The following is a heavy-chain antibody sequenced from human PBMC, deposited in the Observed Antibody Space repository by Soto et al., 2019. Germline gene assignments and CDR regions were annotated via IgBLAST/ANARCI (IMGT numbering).Heavy chain of an antibody. CDR1: GFSLSTSGVG. CDR2: IYWNDDK. V-gene: IGHV2-5*01. D-gene: IGHD3-3*01. CDR3: AHDLNYDFWSPTGFDH. Sequence: SGPTLVNPTQTLTLTCTFSGFSLSTSGVGVGWIRQPPGKPLDWLALIYWNDDKRYSPSLKSRLTITKDTSNNQVVLTMTNMDPVDTANSYGAHDLNYDFWSPTGFDHWGQGTLVTVSS. J-gene: IGHJ5*02.